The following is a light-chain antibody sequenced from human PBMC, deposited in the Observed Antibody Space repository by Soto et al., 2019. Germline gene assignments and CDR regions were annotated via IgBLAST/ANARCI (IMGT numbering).Light chain of an antibody. CDR3: QSYDSSLSGVV. CDR2: GNS. Sequence: HSVLTQPPSVSGAPGQRVTISCTGSSSNIGAGYDVHWYQQLPGTAPKLLIYGNSNRPSGVPDRFSGSKSGTSASLAITGLQAEDEADYYSQSYDSSLSGVVFGGGTKLTVL. CDR1: SSNIGAGYD. V-gene: IGLV1-40*01. J-gene: IGLJ2*01.